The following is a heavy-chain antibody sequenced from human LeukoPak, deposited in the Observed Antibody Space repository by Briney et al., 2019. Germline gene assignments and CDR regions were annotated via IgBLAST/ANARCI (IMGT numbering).Heavy chain of an antibody. V-gene: IGHV3-23*01. CDR1: GFIFSSYA. D-gene: IGHD3-16*01. CDR2: ISVSGGST. CDR3: ARGGTFFEY. Sequence: GGSLRLSCAASGFIFSSYAMSWVRQAPGKGLEWVSDISVSGGSTYYVDSVKGRFTVSRDNSRNTLYLQMNSLRAEDTAVYYCARGGTFFEYWGQGDLVTVSS. J-gene: IGHJ4*02.